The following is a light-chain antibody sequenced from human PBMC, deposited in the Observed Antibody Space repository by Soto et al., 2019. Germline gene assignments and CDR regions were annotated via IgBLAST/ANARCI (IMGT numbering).Light chain of an antibody. Sequence: EIVLTQSPGTLSLSPGERATLSCRASQSVSSSYLAWYQQKPDQAPRLLTYGASSRATGIQDRFSGSGSGTDFTLTISRLEPEDFAVYYCQQYGSSPRTFGQGTKLEIK. J-gene: IGKJ2*02. CDR3: QQYGSSPRT. V-gene: IGKV3-20*01. CDR2: GAS. CDR1: QSVSSSY.